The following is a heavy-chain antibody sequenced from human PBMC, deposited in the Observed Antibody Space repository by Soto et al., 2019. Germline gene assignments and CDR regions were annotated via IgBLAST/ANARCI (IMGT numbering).Heavy chain of an antibody. CDR2: IYYSGST. CDR1: GGSISSYY. J-gene: IGHJ5*02. CDR3: ARRAPYYDGWFDP. D-gene: IGHD3-22*01. Sequence: SETLSLTCTVSGGSISSYYWSWIRQPPGKGLEWIGYIYYSGSTNYNPSLKSRVTISVDTSKNQFSLKLSSVTAADTAVYYCARRAPYYDGWFDPWGQGTLVTVSS. V-gene: IGHV4-59*08.